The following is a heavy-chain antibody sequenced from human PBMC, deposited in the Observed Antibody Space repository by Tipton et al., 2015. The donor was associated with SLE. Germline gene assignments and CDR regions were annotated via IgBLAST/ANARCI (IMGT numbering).Heavy chain of an antibody. CDR3: TIDMSDIHIAATPKGDDY. Sequence: SLRLSCAASGFTFINAWMNWVRQGPGKGLEWVGRIKSKIDGGTTDYAAPVKGRFTISRDDSKNTLYLLMNSLKTEDTAVYYCTIDMSDIHIAATPKGDDYCGQGTLVTVSS. CDR1: GFTFINAW. J-gene: IGHJ4*02. V-gene: IGHV3-15*01. D-gene: IGHD2-15*01. CDR2: IKSKIDGGTT.